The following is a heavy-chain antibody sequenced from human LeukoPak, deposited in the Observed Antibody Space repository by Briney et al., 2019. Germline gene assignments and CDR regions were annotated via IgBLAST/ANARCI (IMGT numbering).Heavy chain of an antibody. D-gene: IGHD1-1*01. J-gene: IGHJ4*02. Sequence: PGGSLRLSCAASGFTFSSYSMNWVRQAPGKGLEWVSSISGSSSYMYYADSVKGRFTISRDNAENSLFLQMNSLRAEDTAVYYCARDESSGTVDYWGQGTLVTVSS. V-gene: IGHV3-21*01. CDR2: ISGSSSYM. CDR3: ARDESSGTVDY. CDR1: GFTFSSYS.